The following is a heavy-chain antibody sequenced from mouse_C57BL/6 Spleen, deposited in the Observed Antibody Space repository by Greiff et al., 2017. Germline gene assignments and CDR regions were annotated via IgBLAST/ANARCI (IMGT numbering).Heavy chain of an antibody. D-gene: IGHD1-1*01. CDR1: GYTFTSYW. V-gene: IGHV1-64*01. J-gene: IGHJ4*01. CDR3: ARLLLRSSYAMDY. CDR2: IHPNSGST. Sequence: QVQLQQPGAELVKPGASVQLSCKASGYTFTSYWMHWVKQRPGQGLEWIGMIHPNSGSTNYNEKFKSKATLTVDKSSSTSYMQLSSLTSEDSAVXYCARLLLRSSYAMDYWGQGTSVTVSS.